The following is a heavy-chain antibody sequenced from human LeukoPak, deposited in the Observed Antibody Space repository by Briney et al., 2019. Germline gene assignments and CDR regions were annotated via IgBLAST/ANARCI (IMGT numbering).Heavy chain of an antibody. CDR1: GFTFSSYS. J-gene: IGHJ4*02. Sequence: GGSLRLSCAASGFTFSSYSMNWVRQAPGKGLEWVSSISSSSSYIYYADSVKGRFTISRDNAKNSLYPQMNSLRAEDTAVYYCAGDCSGSQSRSRDYWGQGTLVTVSS. V-gene: IGHV3-21*01. CDR2: ISSSSSYI. CDR3: AGDCSGSQSRSRDY. D-gene: IGHD3-10*02.